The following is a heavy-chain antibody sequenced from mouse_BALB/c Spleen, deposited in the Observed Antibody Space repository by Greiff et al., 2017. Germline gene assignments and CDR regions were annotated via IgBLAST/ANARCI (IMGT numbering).Heavy chain of an antibody. CDR2: IDAANGNT. CDR3: ARSKYCNNYAMDY. D-gene: IGHD2-10*02. Sequence: VQLQQSGAELVKPGASVKLSCTASGFNIKDTYMHWVKQRPEQGLEWIGRIDAANGNTKYDPKFQGKATITADTSSNTAYLQLSSLTSEDTAVYYCARSKYCNNYAMDYWGQGTSVTVSS. CDR1: GFNIKDTY. J-gene: IGHJ4*01. V-gene: IGHV14-3*02.